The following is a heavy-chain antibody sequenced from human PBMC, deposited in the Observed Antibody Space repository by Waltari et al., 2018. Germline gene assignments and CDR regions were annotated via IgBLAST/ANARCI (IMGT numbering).Heavy chain of an antibody. V-gene: IGHV1-69-2*01. Sequence: EVQLVQSGAEVKKPGATVKISCKASGYTFTDYYMHWVQQAPGKGLEWMGRVDLEKGKTIKEGKFKGRVTKTADTSTDQAYMRLGSLGSEDTAVNSGETPSYSGFDPGGKETLVTVSS. CDR3: ETPSYSGFDP. D-gene: IGHD1-26*01. J-gene: IGHJ5*02. CDR2: VDLEKGKT. CDR1: GYTFTDYY.